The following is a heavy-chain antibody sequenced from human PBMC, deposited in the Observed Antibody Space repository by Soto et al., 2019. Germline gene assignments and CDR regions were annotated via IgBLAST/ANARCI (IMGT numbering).Heavy chain of an antibody. CDR3: TRTLSVAGPDY. J-gene: IGHJ4*02. CDR2: INGDGSEK. Sequence: GGSLRLSCAASGFTFSTYWMSWVRQAPGEGLEWVANINGDGSEKYYVDSVKGRFTISRDNAKNSLYLQMNSLRAEDTTMYYCTRTLSVAGPDYWGQGTLVTVSS. CDR1: GFTFSTYW. D-gene: IGHD6-19*01. V-gene: IGHV3-7*03.